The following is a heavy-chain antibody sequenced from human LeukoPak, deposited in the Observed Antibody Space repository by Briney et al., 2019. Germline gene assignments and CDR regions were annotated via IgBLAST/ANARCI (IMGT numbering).Heavy chain of an antibody. J-gene: IGHJ4*02. CDR2: INPNSGCT. CDR3: ARISEYSGYDWRDY. D-gene: IGHD5-12*01. CDR1: GYSFADYY. Sequence: ASVKVSCKASGYSFADYYMHWVRQAPGQGLEWMGWINPNSGCTNYAQKFQGRVTMTRDTSISTAYMELSRLRSDDTAVYYCARISEYSGYDWRDYWGQGTLVTVSS. V-gene: IGHV1-2*02.